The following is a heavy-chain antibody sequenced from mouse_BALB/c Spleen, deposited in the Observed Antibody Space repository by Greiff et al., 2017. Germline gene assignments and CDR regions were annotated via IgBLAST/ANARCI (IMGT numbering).Heavy chain of an antibody. Sequence: VQGVESGAGLVAPSQSLSITCTVSGFSLTGYGVNWVRQPPGKGLEWLGMIWGDGSTDYNSALKSRLSISKDNSKSQVFLKMNSLQTDDTARYYCARVPLLRYAMDYWGQGTSVTVSS. CDR2: IWGDGST. CDR1: GFSLTGYG. J-gene: IGHJ4*01. CDR3: ARVPLLRYAMDY. V-gene: IGHV2-6-7*01. D-gene: IGHD1-2*01.